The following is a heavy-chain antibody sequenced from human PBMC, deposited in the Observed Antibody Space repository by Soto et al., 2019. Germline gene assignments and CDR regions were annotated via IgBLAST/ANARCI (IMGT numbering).Heavy chain of an antibody. CDR1: GYTFTSYD. CDR2: MNPNSGKT. J-gene: IGHJ6*02. D-gene: IGHD3-9*01. CDR3: ARDHDILTGYSPYYYGMDV. V-gene: IGHV1-8*01. Sequence: QVQLVQSGAEVKKPGASVKVSCKASGYTFTSYDINWVRQATGQGLEWMGWMNPNSGKTGYAQKFQGRVTMTRNTSISTAYMELSSLRSEDTAVYYCARDHDILTGYSPYYYGMDVWGQGTTVTVSS.